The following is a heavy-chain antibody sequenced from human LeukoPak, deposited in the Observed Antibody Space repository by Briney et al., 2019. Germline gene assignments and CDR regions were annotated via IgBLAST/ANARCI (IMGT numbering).Heavy chain of an antibody. CDR1: GFTFSSYA. V-gene: IGHV3-23*01. J-gene: IGHJ4*02. CDR3: ANSAGGPYYPYFDS. D-gene: IGHD1-26*01. CDR2: ISGSGGFT. Sequence: GGSLRLSCAASGFTFSSYAMSWVRQAPGKGLEWVSSISGSGGFTYYADSVKGPFTISRDHSKNTLYLQMNSLRAEDTAIYYCANSAGGPYYPYFDSRGQGTLVTASS.